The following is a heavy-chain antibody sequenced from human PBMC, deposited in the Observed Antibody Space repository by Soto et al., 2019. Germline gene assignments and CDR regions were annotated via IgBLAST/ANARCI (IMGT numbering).Heavy chain of an antibody. D-gene: IGHD3-22*01. CDR3: ATLAYDYYDSSGGY. V-gene: IGHV1-24*01. CDR1: GYTLTELS. Sequence: KVSCKVSGYTLTELSMHWVRQAPGKGLEWMGGFDPEDGETIYAQKFQGRVTMTEDTSTDTAYMELSSLRSEDTAVYYCATLAYDYYDSSGGYWGQGTLVTVSS. CDR2: FDPEDGET. J-gene: IGHJ4*02.